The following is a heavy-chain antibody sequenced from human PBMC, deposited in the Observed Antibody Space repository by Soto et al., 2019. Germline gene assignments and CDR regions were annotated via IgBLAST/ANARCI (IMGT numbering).Heavy chain of an antibody. J-gene: IGHJ4*02. V-gene: IGHV4-59*01. D-gene: IGHD1-26*01. Sequence: PSETVSLTSIVSGGAISSYYWSWFRQPPGKGLEWIGYIYYSGSTNYNPSLKSRVTISVDTSKNQFSLKLSSVTAADTAVYYCARDSHSGSYDRYDYWGQGTLVTVSS. CDR1: GGAISSYY. CDR3: ARDSHSGSYDRYDY. CDR2: IYYSGST.